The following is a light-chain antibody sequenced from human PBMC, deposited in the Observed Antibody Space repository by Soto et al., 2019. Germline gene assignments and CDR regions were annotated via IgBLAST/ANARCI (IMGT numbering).Light chain of an antibody. CDR3: QHYNSYSEA. V-gene: IGKV1-5*03. J-gene: IGKJ1*01. Sequence: DIQMTQSPSTLSASVGDRVTITYRASQTISSWLAWYQQKPGKAPKLLIYKASSLESGVPSRFSGSGSGTELTLTISSLQPDDFATYYCQHYNSYSEAFGQGTKVNIK. CDR1: QTISSW. CDR2: KAS.